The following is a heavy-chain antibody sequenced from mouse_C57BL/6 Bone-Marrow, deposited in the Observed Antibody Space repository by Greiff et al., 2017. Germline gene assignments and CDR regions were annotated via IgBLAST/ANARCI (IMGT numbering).Heavy chain of an antibody. J-gene: IGHJ2*01. CDR3: ASYTVVIGY. D-gene: IGHD1-1*01. V-gene: IGHV7-3*01. Sequence: DVKLVESGGGLVQPGGSLSFSCAASGFTFTDYYMSWVRQPPGKALEWLGFIRNKANGYTTEYSASVKGRFTISRDNSQSILYLQMNDLRAEDSATYYCASYTVVIGYWGQGTTLTVSS. CDR1: GFTFTDYY. CDR2: IRNKANGYTT.